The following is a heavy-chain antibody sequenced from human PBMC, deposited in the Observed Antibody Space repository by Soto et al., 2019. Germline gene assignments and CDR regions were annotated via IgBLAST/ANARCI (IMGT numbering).Heavy chain of an antibody. Sequence: QVQLQESGPGLVKPSETLSLTCTVSGGSISSYYWSWIRQPPGKGLEWIGYIYYSGSTNYNPSLKSRVTISADTSKNQFSLKLSSVTAADTAVYYCASRYCSSTSCTYAFDIWGQGTMVTVSS. V-gene: IGHV4-59*08. CDR1: GGSISSYY. D-gene: IGHD2-2*01. J-gene: IGHJ3*02. CDR2: IYYSGST. CDR3: ASRYCSSTSCTYAFDI.